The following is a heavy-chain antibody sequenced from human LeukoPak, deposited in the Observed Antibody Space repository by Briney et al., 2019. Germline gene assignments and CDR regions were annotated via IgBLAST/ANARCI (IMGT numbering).Heavy chain of an antibody. Sequence: SETLSLTCAVYGGPFSGYYWSWIRQPPGKGLEWIGEINHSGSTNYNPSLKSRVTISVDTSKNQFSLKLSSVTAADTAVYYCARDYGGNSRDWYFDLWGRGTLVTVSS. J-gene: IGHJ2*01. V-gene: IGHV4-34*01. D-gene: IGHD4-23*01. CDR3: ARDYGGNSRDWYFDL. CDR2: INHSGST. CDR1: GGPFSGYY.